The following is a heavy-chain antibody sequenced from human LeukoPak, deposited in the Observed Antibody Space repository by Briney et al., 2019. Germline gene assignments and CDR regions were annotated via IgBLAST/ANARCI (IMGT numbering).Heavy chain of an antibody. CDR3: ARATNAFIPDY. J-gene: IGHJ4*02. V-gene: IGHV4-59*12. D-gene: IGHD3-3*02. CDR2: IYYSGST. Sequence: SETLSLTCTVSGGSISSYYWSWIRQPPGKGLEWIGSIYYSGSTYYNPSLKSRVTISVDTSKNQFSLKLSSVTAADTAVYYCARATNAFIPDYWGQGTLVTVSS. CDR1: GGSISSYY.